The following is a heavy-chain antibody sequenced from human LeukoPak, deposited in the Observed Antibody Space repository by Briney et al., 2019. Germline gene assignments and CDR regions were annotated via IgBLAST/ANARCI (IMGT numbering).Heavy chain of an antibody. CDR1: GFTFSSYW. CDR3: ARDDELVDTAMVRVALGY. CDR2: INSDGSST. Sequence: PGGSLRLSCAASGFTFSSYWMHWIRQAPGKGLVWVSRINSDGSSTSYADSVKGRFTISRDNAKNTLYLQMNSLRAEDTAVYYCARDDELVDTAMVRVALGYWGQGTLVTVSS. J-gene: IGHJ4*02. D-gene: IGHD5-18*01. V-gene: IGHV3-74*01.